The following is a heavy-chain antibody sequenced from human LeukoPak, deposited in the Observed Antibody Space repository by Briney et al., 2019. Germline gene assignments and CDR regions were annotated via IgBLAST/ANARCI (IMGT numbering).Heavy chain of an antibody. CDR1: GFTFSSYG. CDR3: AKDLGSRSGSYKDY. CDR2: ISYDGGNK. V-gene: IGHV3-30*18. J-gene: IGHJ4*02. Sequence: PGGSLRLSCAASGFTFSSYGMHWVRQAPAKGLEWVAVISYDGGNKYYADSVKGRFTISRDNSKNTLYLQMNSLRAEDTAVYYCAKDLGSRSGSYKDYWGQGTLVTVSS. D-gene: IGHD1-26*01.